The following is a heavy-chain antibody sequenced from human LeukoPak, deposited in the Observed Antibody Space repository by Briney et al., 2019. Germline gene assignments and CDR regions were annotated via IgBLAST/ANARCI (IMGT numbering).Heavy chain of an antibody. V-gene: IGHV4-59*02. D-gene: IGHD3-9*01. CDR3: ARGLVIRQDDAFDI. Sequence: SETLSLTCTVSGASVSSYYWSWIRQAPGKGLEWIGYIFYRGTTDYSPSLNRRVTLSVDTSKNQSSLQLSSLTAADTAVYYCARGLVIRQDDAFDIWGHGTMVTVSS. CDR2: IFYRGTT. CDR1: GASVSSYY. J-gene: IGHJ3*02.